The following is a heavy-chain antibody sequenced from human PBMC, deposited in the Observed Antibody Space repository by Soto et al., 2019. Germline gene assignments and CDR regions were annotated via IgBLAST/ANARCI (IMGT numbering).Heavy chain of an antibody. CDR3: ARARSTAAGLFDY. V-gene: IGHV3-53*01. CDR2: IYSGGST. D-gene: IGHD6-13*01. Sequence: GGSLRLSCAASGFTVSSNYMTWVRQAPGKGLEWVSAIYSGGSTYYADSVKGRFTISRDNSKNTLYLQMNSLRAEDTAVYYGARARSTAAGLFDYWGLGTLVTVSS. J-gene: IGHJ4*02. CDR1: GFTVSSNY.